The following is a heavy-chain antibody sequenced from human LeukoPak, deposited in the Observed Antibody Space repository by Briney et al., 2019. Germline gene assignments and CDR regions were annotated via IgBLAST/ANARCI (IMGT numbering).Heavy chain of an antibody. CDR1: GGSISSGDYY. D-gene: IGHD3-10*01. CDR3: ARDLVDNYGSGSYYNPPAYYYYGMDV. J-gene: IGHJ6*04. Sequence: SETLSLTCTVSGGSISSGDYYWSWIRQPPGKDLEWIGYIYYSGSTYYNPSLKSRVTISVDTSKNQFSLKLSSVTAADTAVYYCARDLVDNYGSGSYYNPPAYYYYGMDVWGKGTTVTVSS. V-gene: IGHV4-30-4*01. CDR2: IYYSGST.